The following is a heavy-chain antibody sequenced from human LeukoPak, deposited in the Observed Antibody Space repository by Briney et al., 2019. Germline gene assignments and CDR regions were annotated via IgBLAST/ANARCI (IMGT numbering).Heavy chain of an antibody. D-gene: IGHD1-7*01. CDR3: ATHINWNYAGILDY. Sequence: ASVKVSCKASGYTSTGYYMHWLRQAPGQGLEWMGRINPNSGDTKFAQKFQGRVTMSRDTSLSTAYMELSRLTSDDTAVYFCATHINWNYAGILDYWGQGALVTVSS. V-gene: IGHV1-2*06. CDR1: GYTSTGYY. J-gene: IGHJ4*02. CDR2: INPNSGDT.